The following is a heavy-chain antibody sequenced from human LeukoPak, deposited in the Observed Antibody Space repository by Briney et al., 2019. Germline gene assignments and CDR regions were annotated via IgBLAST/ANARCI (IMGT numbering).Heavy chain of an antibody. CDR2: IYTSGST. CDR3: TGGLLYSVEYFQH. Sequence: SETLSLTCAVYGGSISSYYWSWIRQPAGKGLEWIGRIYTSGSTNYNPSLKSRVTMSVDTSKNQFSLKLSSVTAADTAVYYCTGGLLYSVEYFQHWGQGTLVTVSS. D-gene: IGHD2-2*02. J-gene: IGHJ1*01. CDR1: GGSISSYY. V-gene: IGHV4-59*10.